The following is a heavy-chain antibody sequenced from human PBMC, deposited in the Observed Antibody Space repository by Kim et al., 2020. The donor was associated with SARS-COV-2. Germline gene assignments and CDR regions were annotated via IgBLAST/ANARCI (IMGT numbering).Heavy chain of an antibody. CDR3: ARGPNYSPFDY. D-gene: IGHD4-4*01. CDR2: IIGSGTTL. J-gene: IGHJ4*02. V-gene: IGHV3-48*03. Sequence: GGSLRLSCAASGFTFSSYEMNWVRQAPGKGLEWVSYIIGSGTTLYYADSVRGRFTISRDNDKNSLYLKMNSLRAEDTAVYYCARGPNYSPFDYWGQGTLVSGSS. CDR1: GFTFSSYE.